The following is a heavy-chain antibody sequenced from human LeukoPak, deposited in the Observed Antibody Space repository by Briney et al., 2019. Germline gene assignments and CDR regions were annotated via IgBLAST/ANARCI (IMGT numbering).Heavy chain of an antibody. CDR2: ISAGGST. CDR1: GFIFSSFS. V-gene: IGHV3-23*01. D-gene: IGHD3-10*02. CDR3: AKRPAAVRGVIPYLDY. Sequence: GGSLRLSCAASGFIFSSFSMSWVRHVPGKGLEWVSTISAGGSTYYADSVRGRFTISRDNSKNTLFLQMNSLRAEDTAIYYCAKRPAAVRGVIPYLDYWGQGTLGTVSS. J-gene: IGHJ4*02.